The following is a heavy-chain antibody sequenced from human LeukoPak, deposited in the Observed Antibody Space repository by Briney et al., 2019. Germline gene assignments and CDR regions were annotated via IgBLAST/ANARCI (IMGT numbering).Heavy chain of an antibody. Sequence: GGSLRLSCAASGFTFSSYAMSWVRQAPGKGLEWVSAISGSDGSTYYADSVKGRFTISRDNSKNTLYLQMNSLRAEDTAVYYCAKGRGAIVVVVAARFLDYWGQGTLVTVSS. V-gene: IGHV3-23*01. CDR2: ISGSDGST. CDR1: GFTFSSYA. CDR3: AKGRGAIVVVVAARFLDY. J-gene: IGHJ4*02. D-gene: IGHD2-15*01.